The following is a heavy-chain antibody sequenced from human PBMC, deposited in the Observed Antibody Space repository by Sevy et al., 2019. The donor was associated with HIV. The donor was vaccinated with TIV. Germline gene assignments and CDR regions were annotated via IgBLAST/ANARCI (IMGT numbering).Heavy chain of an antibody. CDR2: ISGGGHNT. D-gene: IGHD1-26*01. Sequence: GGSLRLSCVASGFTFSAYAMTWVRQAPGKGLEWVSTISGGGHNTYYADSVKGRFTISRYNSKKTLFLQMKSLRVDDTAIYYCARDRQWDRPPAWLDPWGQGTLVTVSS. J-gene: IGHJ5*02. CDR1: GFTFSAYA. CDR3: ARDRQWDRPPAWLDP. V-gene: IGHV3-23*01.